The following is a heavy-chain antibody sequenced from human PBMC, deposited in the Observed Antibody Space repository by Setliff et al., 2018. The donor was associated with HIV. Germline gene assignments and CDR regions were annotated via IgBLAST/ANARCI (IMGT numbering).Heavy chain of an antibody. J-gene: IGHJ4*02. CDR3: ARDFTFDYDSSGPG. CDR2: INPNTGGT. V-gene: IGHV1-2*06. D-gene: IGHD3-22*01. Sequence: ASVKVSCKPSGYTFTGYYIHWVRQVPGQGLEWMGRINPNTGGTDYAQKFQGRVTMTGDTSISTAYMELSRLRSDDTAVYYCARDFTFDYDSSGPGWGQGTLVTVTS. CDR1: GYTFTGYY.